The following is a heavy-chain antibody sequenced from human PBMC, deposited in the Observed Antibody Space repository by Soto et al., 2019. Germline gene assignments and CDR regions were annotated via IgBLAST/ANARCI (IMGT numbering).Heavy chain of an antibody. CDR1: GFTFSNAW. V-gene: IGHV3-15*01. J-gene: IGHJ4*02. Sequence: PGGSLRLSCAASGFTFSNAWMNWVRQAPGKGLEWVGHVKSETAGGTTDYAAPVKGRFTISRDDSKTTMYLQMNSLKTEDTAVYYCSSNFFDYWGQGTLVTGSS. CDR2: VKSETAGGTT. CDR3: SSNFFDY.